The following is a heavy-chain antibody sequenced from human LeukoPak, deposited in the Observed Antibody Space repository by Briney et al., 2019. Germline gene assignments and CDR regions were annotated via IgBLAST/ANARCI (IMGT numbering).Heavy chain of an antibody. D-gene: IGHD3-16*02. V-gene: IGHV1-69*06. J-gene: IGHJ3*02. CDR1: GGTFSNYA. CDR3: AREDDYDYVWGSYRPRDAFDI. Sequence: SMKVSCKASGGTFSNYAISWVRQAPGQGREWMGGIIPIFGTANYAQKFRGRVTITADKSTSTAYMELSSLRSEDTAVYYCAREDDYDYVWGSYRPRDAFDIWGQGTMVTVSS. CDR2: IIPIFGTA.